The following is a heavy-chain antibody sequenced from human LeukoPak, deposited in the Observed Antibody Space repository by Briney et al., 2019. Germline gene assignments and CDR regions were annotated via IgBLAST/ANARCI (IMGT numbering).Heavy chain of an antibody. CDR2: ISYDGSNK. CDR1: GFTFSSYA. Sequence: GRSLRPSCAASGFTFSSYAMHWVRQAPGKGLEWVAVISYDGSNKYYADSVKGRFTISRDNSKNTLYLQMNSLRAEDTAVYYCARDVLRYFDWSYGMDVWGQGTTVTVSS. D-gene: IGHD3-9*01. V-gene: IGHV3-30*04. CDR3: ARDVLRYFDWSYGMDV. J-gene: IGHJ6*02.